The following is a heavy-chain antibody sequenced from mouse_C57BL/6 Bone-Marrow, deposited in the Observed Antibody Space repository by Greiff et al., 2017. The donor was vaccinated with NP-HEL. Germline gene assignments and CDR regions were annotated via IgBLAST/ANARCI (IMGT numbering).Heavy chain of an antibody. CDR3: VRDRNGYDGGAYFDY. V-gene: IGHV10-3*01. Sequence: DVMLVESGGGLVQPKGSLKLSCAASGFTFNTYAMHWVRQAPGKGLEWVARIRSKSSNYATYYADSVKDRFTISRDDSQSMLYLQMNNLKTEDTAMYYCVRDRNGYDGGAYFDYWGQGTTLTVSS. CDR2: IRSKSSNYAT. J-gene: IGHJ2*01. CDR1: GFTFNTYA. D-gene: IGHD2-2*01.